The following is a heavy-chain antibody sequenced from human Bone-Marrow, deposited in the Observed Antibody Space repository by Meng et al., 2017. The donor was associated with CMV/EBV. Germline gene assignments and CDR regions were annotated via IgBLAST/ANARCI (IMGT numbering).Heavy chain of an antibody. V-gene: IGHV3-23*01. D-gene: IGHD2-21*02. CDR2: ISGSGGNI. CDR1: FSFSIDA. Sequence: FSFSIDAMSWVRQAPGKGLEWVSGISGSGGNIYYADSVKGRFTISRDNSKNTLYLQMNSLRAEDTAVYYCAKEIVAATARRNNWFDPWGQGTLVTVSS. J-gene: IGHJ5*02. CDR3: AKEIVAATARRNNWFDP.